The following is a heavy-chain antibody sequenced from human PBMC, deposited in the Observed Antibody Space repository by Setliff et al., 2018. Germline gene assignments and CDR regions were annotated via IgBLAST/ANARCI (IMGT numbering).Heavy chain of an antibody. CDR1: GGSISTYH. J-gene: IGHJ6*03. V-gene: IGHV4-59*01. CDR3: ARGPPGYYYYMNV. Sequence: SETLSLTCSVSGGSISTYHWSWIRQPPERGLEWIAYIHYSGSTNQNPSLKSRVTISGDTSQTYFSLKLTSVTEADTAVYYCARGPPGYYYYMNVWGQGTLVTVSS. CDR2: IHYSGST.